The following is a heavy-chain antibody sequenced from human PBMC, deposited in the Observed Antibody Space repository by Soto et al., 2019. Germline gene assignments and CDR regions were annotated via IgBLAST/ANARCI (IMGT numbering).Heavy chain of an antibody. CDR1: GFTFSSYA. V-gene: IGHV3-23*01. Sequence: GGSLRLSCAASGFTFSSYAMSWVRQAPGKGLEWVSAIIGSGGSTYYADSVKGRFTIPRDNSKNTLYLQMNSLRAEDTAVYYCAKEGTYYDSSGYYRGDAFDIWGQGTMVTVSS. CDR2: IIGSGGST. J-gene: IGHJ3*02. CDR3: AKEGTYYDSSGYYRGDAFDI. D-gene: IGHD3-22*01.